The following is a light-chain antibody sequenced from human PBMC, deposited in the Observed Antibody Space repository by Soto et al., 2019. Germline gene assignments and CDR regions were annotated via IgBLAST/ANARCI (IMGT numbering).Light chain of an antibody. V-gene: IGKV1-9*01. CDR3: HQLNSYPRT. J-gene: IGKJ1*01. Sequence: DIQLTQTPSFLSASVGDRVTITCRASQGISSYLAWYQQEPGKAPKLLIYAASTLQSGVPSRFSGSGSGTEFTLTISSLQPEDFATYYCHQLNSYPRTFGQGTTVGIK. CDR1: QGISSY. CDR2: AAS.